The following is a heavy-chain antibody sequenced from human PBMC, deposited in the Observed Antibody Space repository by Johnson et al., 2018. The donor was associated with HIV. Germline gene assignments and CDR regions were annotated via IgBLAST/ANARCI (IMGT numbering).Heavy chain of an antibody. CDR3: AREALPRGLQSSFGGAFDI. CDR1: GFTFSSYG. J-gene: IGHJ3*02. V-gene: IGHV3-30*03. Sequence: QVQLVESGGGVVQPGRSLRLSCAASGFTFSSYGMHWVRQAPGKGLEWVAVISYDGSNKYYADSVKGRFTISRDTSENTVHLQMNDLRAEDTAVYYCAREALPRGLQSSFGGAFDIWGQGTMVTVSS. CDR2: ISYDGSNK. D-gene: IGHD3-16*01.